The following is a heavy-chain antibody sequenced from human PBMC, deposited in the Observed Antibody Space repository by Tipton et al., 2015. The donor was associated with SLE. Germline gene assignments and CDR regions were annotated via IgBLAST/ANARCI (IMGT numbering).Heavy chain of an antibody. D-gene: IGHD2-15*01. CDR3: ARDDSNRFDP. J-gene: IGHJ5*02. CDR1: GGSISSSSYY. V-gene: IGHV4-39*07. Sequence: TLSLTCTVSGGSISSSSYYWGWIRQPPGKGLEWIGSIYYSGSTNYNPSLKSRVTISVDTSKNQFSLKLSSVTAADTAVYYCARDDSNRFDPWGQGTLVTVSS. CDR2: IYYSGST.